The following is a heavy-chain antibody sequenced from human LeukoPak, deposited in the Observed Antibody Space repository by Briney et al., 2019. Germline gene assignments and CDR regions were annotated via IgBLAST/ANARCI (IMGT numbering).Heavy chain of an antibody. J-gene: IGHJ6*02. D-gene: IGHD6-13*01. Sequence: ASVKVSCKASGYTFTSYYMHWVRQAPGQGLEWMGTINPSGGSTTYAQKFQGRVTVTRDTSASTVYMELSSLRSEDTAVYYCARDQQLVWYSYYYGMDVWGRGTTVTVSS. V-gene: IGHV1-46*01. CDR2: INPSGGST. CDR1: GYTFTSYY. CDR3: ARDQQLVWYSYYYGMDV.